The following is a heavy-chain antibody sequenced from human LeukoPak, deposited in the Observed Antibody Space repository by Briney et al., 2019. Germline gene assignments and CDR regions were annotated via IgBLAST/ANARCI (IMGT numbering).Heavy chain of an antibody. Sequence: SETLSLTCTVSGGSINADYWSWIRQPPGKGLEWIAYVRDNGENNYNPSLKSRVAISVDTANNQISLRLNFVTAADTAIYYCARQPANTAAFNIWGLGTMVTVSS. J-gene: IGHJ3*02. CDR3: ARQPANTAAFNI. CDR2: VRDNGEN. CDR1: GGSINADY. V-gene: IGHV4-59*08. D-gene: IGHD5-18*01.